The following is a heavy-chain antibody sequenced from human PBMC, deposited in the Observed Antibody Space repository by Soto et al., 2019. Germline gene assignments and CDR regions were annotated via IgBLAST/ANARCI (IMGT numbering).Heavy chain of an antibody. J-gene: IGHJ5*02. V-gene: IGHV1-3*01. CDR1: GYTFTSYY. CDR2: INASNGNT. Sequence: ASVKVSCKASGYTFTSYYMHWVRQAPGQRLEWMGWINASNGNTNYAQKFQGRVTITRDTSASTAYMELSSLRSEDTAVYYCARGYGGPIGWFDPWGQGTLVTVSS. D-gene: IGHD3-16*01. CDR3: ARGYGGPIGWFDP.